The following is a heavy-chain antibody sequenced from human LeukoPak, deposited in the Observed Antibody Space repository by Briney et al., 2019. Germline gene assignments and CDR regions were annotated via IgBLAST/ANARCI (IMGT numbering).Heavy chain of an antibody. CDR2: IRYDGTNK. D-gene: IGHD5-12*01. CDR3: ANILGASYSGFDYGDY. CDR1: GFTFSSYG. J-gene: IGHJ4*02. Sequence: PGGSLRLSCAASGFTFSSYGMHWVRQAPGKGLEWVAFIRYDGTNKYYADSVKGRFTISRDNSKNTLYLQMSSLRAEDTAVYCCANILGASYSGFDYGDYWGQGTLVTVPS. V-gene: IGHV3-30*02.